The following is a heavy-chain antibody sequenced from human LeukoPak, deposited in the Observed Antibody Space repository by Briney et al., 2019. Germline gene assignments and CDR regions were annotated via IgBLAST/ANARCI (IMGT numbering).Heavy chain of an antibody. CDR1: GFTLSSYA. J-gene: IGHJ5*02. D-gene: IGHD3-10*01. V-gene: IGHV3-64D*06. CDR2: ISSNGGST. CDR3: VRNYYGSGSYVFNWFDP. Sequence: GSLRLSCSASGFTLSSYAMHWVRQAPGKGLEYVSAISSNGGSTYYADSVKGRFTISRDNSKNTLYLQMSSLRAEDTAVYYCVRNYYGSGSYVFNWFDPWGQGTLVTVSS.